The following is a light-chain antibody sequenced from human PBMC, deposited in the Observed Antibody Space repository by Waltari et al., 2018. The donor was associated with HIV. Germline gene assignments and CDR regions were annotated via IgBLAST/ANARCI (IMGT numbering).Light chain of an antibody. V-gene: IGLV3-21*04. J-gene: IGLJ3*02. Sequence: SYVLTQPPSVSVAPGTTARITCGGNNIGSKSVHWYQQKPGQAPVLVIYYDSDRPSGMPERVSGSNAGNTATLTSSRVEAGDEADYYGQVWDSSSDSWVFGGGTKLTVL. CDR1: NIGSKS. CDR2: YDS. CDR3: QVWDSSSDSWV.